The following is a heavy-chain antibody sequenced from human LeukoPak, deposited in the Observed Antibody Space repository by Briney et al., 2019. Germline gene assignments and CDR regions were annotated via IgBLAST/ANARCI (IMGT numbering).Heavy chain of an antibody. CDR3: ARAAAQYYYDSSGYAFDI. D-gene: IGHD3-22*01. CDR1: GGSISSGGYY. J-gene: IGHJ3*02. V-gene: IGHV4-31*03. Sequence: SETLSLTCTVSGGSISSGGYYWSWIRQHPGQGLEWIGYIYYSGSTYYNPSLKSRVTISVDTSKNQFSLKLSSVTAADTAVYYCARAAAQYYYDSSGYAFDIWGQGTMVTVSS. CDR2: IYYSGST.